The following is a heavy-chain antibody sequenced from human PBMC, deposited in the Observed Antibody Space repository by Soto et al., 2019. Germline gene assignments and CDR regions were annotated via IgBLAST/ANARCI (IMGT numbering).Heavy chain of an antibody. CDR1: GYTFTSYG. Sequence: QVQLVQSGAEVKKPGASVKVSCKASGYTFTSYGISWVRQAPGQGLEWMGWISAYNGNTNYAQKLQGRVTMTTDTSTSTAYMEPRSLRSDDTALYYCARGHARPDKYSSQRWFDPWGQGTLVTVSS. D-gene: IGHD6-6*01. J-gene: IGHJ5*02. V-gene: IGHV1-18*01. CDR3: ARGHARPDKYSSQRWFDP. CDR2: ISAYNGNT.